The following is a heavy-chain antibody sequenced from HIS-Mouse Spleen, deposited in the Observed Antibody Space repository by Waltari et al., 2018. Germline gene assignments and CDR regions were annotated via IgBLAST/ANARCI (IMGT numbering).Heavy chain of an antibody. Sequence: QVQLVESGGGVVQPGRSLRLSCAASGFTFMSYGMHWVRPAPGKGLEWVAVISYDGSNKYYADSVKGRFTISRDNSKNTLYLQMNSLRAEDTAVYYCAKDWDIVATYYFDYWGQGTLVTVSS. CDR1: GFTFMSYG. CDR3: AKDWDIVATYYFDY. D-gene: IGHD5-12*01. V-gene: IGHV3-30*18. CDR2: ISYDGSNK. J-gene: IGHJ4*02.